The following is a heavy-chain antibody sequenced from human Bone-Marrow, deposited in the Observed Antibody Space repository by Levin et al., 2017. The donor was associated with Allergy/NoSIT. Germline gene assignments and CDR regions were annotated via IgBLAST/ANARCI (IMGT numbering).Heavy chain of an antibody. D-gene: IGHD6-19*01. Sequence: KISCKASGGTFSSYAISWVRQAPGQGLEWMGGIIPIFGTANYAQKFQGRVTITADESTSTAYMELSSLRSEDTAVYYCARDLAKQWLAGGQGYFDLWGRGTLVTVSS. CDR1: GGTFSSYA. CDR3: ARDLAKQWLAGGQGYFDL. CDR2: IIPIFGTA. V-gene: IGHV1-69*01. J-gene: IGHJ2*01.